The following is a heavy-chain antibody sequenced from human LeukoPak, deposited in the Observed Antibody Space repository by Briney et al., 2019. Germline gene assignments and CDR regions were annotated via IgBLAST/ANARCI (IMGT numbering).Heavy chain of an antibody. CDR2: ISYDGSNK. CDR3: AKDTSRLVVNAPLDY. D-gene: IGHD2-8*02. V-gene: IGHV3-30*18. CDR1: GFTFSSYG. Sequence: PGRSLRLSCAASGFTFSSYGMHWVRQAPGKGLEWVAIISYDGSNKYSADSVKGRFTISRDNPKNTLYLQMNSLRAEDTAVYYCAKDTSRLVVNAPLDYWGQGTLVTVSS. J-gene: IGHJ4*02.